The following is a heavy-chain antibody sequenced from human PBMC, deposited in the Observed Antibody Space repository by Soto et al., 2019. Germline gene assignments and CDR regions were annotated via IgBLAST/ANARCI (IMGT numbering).Heavy chain of an antibody. CDR1: GFTFSSYA. D-gene: IGHD5-12*01. CDR2: ISYDGSNK. J-gene: IGHJ6*02. CDR3: ARDSQWLRLRFFYYYYGMDV. Sequence: GGSLRLSCAASGFTFSSYAMHWVRQAPGKGLEWVAVISYDGSNKYYADSVKGRFTISRDNSKNTLYLQMNSLRAEDTAVYYCARDSQWLRLRFFYYYYGMDVWGQGTTLTV. V-gene: IGHV3-30-3*01.